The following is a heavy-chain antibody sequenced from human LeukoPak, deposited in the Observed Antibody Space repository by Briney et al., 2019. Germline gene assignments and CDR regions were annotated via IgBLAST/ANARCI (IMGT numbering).Heavy chain of an antibody. J-gene: IGHJ5*02. D-gene: IGHD6-13*01. CDR3: ARDREYSSSWYECWFDP. V-gene: IGHV3-30*04. CDR1: GFTFSSYA. CDR2: ISYDGSSK. Sequence: GGSLRLSCAASGFTFSSYAMHWVRQAPGKGLEWVAVISYDGSSKYYADFVKGRFTISRDNSKNTLYLQMNSLRAEDTAVYYCARDREYSSSWYECWFDPWGQGTLVTVSS.